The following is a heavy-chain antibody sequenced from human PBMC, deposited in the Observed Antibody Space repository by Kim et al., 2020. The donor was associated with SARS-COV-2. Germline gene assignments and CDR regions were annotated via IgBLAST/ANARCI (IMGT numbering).Heavy chain of an antibody. D-gene: IGHD2-15*01. Sequence: SETLSLTCTVSGASISGYYWGWIRQRPRKTLEWIGYIHDSRGTNYNPSLESRVTISVDTSKNQFSLRLTSLTTADTAVYYCVRGTGWTPEIWGLGALVTVSS. J-gene: IGHJ4*02. V-gene: IGHV4-59*01. CDR2: IHDSRGT. CDR3: VRGTGWTPEI. CDR1: GASISGYY.